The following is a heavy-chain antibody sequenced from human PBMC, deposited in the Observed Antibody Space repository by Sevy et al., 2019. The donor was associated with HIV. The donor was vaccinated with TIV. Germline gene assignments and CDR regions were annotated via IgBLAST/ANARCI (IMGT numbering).Heavy chain of an antibody. Sequence: SETLSLTCTVSGGSINNKAYYWAWIRQPPGKGLEWIWSMSYSGNSYYNPSLNFLVTISLDTSKNQFSLRLTFVTAADTAVYYCARRLAAAGGGNEYFQPWGQGTLVTVSS. J-gene: IGHJ1*01. V-gene: IGHV4-39*01. D-gene: IGHD6-13*01. CDR2: MSYSGNS. CDR1: GGSINNKAYY. CDR3: ARRLAAAGGGNEYFQP.